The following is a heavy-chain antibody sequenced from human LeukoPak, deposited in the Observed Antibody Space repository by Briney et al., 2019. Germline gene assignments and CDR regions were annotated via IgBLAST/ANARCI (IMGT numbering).Heavy chain of an antibody. V-gene: IGHV4-30-2*01. J-gene: IGHJ5*02. D-gene: IGHD5-12*01. Sequence: TSETLSLTCAVSGGSISSGGYSWSWIRQPPGKGLEWIGYIYHSGSTYYNPSLKSRVTISVDRSKNQFSLKLSSVTAADTAVYYCARGIVATKYNWFDPWGQGTLVTVSS. CDR3: ARGIVATKYNWFDP. CDR2: IYHSGST. CDR1: GGSISSGGYS.